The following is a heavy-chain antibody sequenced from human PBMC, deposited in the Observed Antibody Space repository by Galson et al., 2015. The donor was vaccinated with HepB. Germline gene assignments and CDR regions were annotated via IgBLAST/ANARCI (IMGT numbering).Heavy chain of an antibody. CDR1: GYTLSDLP. V-gene: IGHV1-24*01. J-gene: IGHJ3*02. CDR3: ATFGGSSDAFDI. CDR2: FDPDDGAT. D-gene: IGHD4-23*01. Sequence: SVKVSCKVSGYTLSDLPMRWARQTPGEGLEWMGGFDPDDGATVYAQKFQGRVTMTEDTPTGTAYMELRSLKSEDTAIYYCATFGGSSDAFDIWGQGTMVIVSS.